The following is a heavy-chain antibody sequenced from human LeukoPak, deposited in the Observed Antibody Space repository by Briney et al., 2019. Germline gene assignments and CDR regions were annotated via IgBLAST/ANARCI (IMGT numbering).Heavy chain of an antibody. CDR2: IRYDGSNK. Sequence: GSLRLSCAASGFTFSGYDMHWVRPAPGKGLEWVAFIRYDGSNKYYTDSVKGRLTISRDNSKNTLYLQMNSLRPEDTAVYYCAKASAIDYWGQGTLVTVSS. V-gene: IGHV3-30*02. J-gene: IGHJ4*02. CDR3: AKASAIDY. CDR1: GFTFSGYD.